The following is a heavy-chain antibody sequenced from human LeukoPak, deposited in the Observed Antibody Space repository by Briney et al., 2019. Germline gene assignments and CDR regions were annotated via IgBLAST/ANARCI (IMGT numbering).Heavy chain of an antibody. V-gene: IGHV3-7*01. CDR3: ATSGGRH. CDR2: IKKDGSDK. D-gene: IGHD2-15*01. J-gene: IGHJ4*02. Sequence: GGSLRLSCAASGFTFSSYWMTWVRQAPGKGLEWVANIKKDGSDKYYVDSVKGRFTISRNNAKNSLYLQMNSLRAEDTAVYYCATSGGRHWGQGTLLTVSS. CDR1: GFTFSSYW.